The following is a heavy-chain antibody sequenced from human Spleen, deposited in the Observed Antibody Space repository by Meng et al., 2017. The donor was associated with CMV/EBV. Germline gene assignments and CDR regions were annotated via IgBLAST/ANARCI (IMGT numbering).Heavy chain of an antibody. CDR2: ISWNSGSI. Sequence: SLKISCAASGFTFDDYAVHWVRQAPGKGLEWVSGISWNSGSIGYADSVKGRFTISRDNAKNSLYLQMNSLRAEDTALYYCAKDNCSSTSCYKGGNWFDPWGQGTLVTVSS. D-gene: IGHD2-2*02. CDR3: AKDNCSSTSCYKGGNWFDP. CDR1: GFTFDDYA. V-gene: IGHV3-9*01. J-gene: IGHJ5*02.